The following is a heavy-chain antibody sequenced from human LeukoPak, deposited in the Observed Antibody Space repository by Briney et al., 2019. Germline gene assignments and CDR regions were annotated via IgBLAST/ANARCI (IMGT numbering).Heavy chain of an antibody. CDR1: GASTSSYY. J-gene: IGHJ5*02. CDR3: ARWVGSSWQYRVNWFDP. Sequence: SETLSLTCTVSGASTSSYYWSWIRQPPGKGLGWIGYIYYSGSTTYNPPLKSRVTISVDTSKNQFSLKLGSVTAADAAVYYCARWVGSSWQYRVNWFDPWGQGTLVTVSS. CDR2: IYYSGST. V-gene: IGHV4-59*01. D-gene: IGHD6-13*01.